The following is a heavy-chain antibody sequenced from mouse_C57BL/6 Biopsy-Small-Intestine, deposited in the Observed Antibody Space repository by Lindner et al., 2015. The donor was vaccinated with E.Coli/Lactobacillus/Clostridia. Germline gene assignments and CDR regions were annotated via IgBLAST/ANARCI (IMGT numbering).Heavy chain of an antibody. CDR3: VRDWYFDV. CDR1: GYTFTSYT. CDR2: INPSSAYT. V-gene: IGHV1-4*01. J-gene: IGHJ1*03. Sequence: VQLQESGAELARPGASVKMSCKASGYTFTSYTIHWVKQRPGQGLEWIGYINPSSAYTEYNQRFKDKATLTADKSSSTAYMQLSSLTSEDSALYYCVRDWYFDVWGTGTTVTVSS.